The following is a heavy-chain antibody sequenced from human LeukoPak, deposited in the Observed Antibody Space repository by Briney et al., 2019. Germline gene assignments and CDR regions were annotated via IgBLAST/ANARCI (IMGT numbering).Heavy chain of an antibody. CDR3: ARAKQQLAGGAFDI. D-gene: IGHD6-13*01. CDR1: GGSISSYY. Sequence: SETLSLTCTVSGGSISSYYWSWIRQPPGKGLEWIGYIYYSGSTNYNPSLKSRVTISVDTSKNQFSLKLSSVTAADTAVYYCARAKQQLAGGAFDIWGQGTMVTVSS. CDR2: IYYSGST. J-gene: IGHJ3*02. V-gene: IGHV4-59*01.